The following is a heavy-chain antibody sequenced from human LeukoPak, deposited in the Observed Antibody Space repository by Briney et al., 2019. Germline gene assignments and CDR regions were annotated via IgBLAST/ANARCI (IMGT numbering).Heavy chain of an antibody. Sequence: PSQTLSLTCTVSGGSISSGSYYWRWIRQPAGKGLEWIGRIYTSGSTNYNPSLKSRVTISVDTSKNQFSLKLSSVTAADTAVYYCARSLDTFDDYWGQGTLVTVSS. D-gene: IGHD3-16*01. CDR1: GGSISSGSYY. V-gene: IGHV4-61*02. J-gene: IGHJ4*02. CDR3: ARSLDTFDDY. CDR2: IYTSGST.